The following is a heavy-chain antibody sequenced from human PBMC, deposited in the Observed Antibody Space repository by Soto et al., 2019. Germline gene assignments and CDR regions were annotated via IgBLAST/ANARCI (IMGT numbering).Heavy chain of an antibody. CDR3: ARGGSYYAH. J-gene: IGHJ4*02. V-gene: IGHV1-2*02. CDR1: GYTFTGYY. CDR2: INSVSGGT. Sequence: ASVKVSCKASGYTFTGYYMHWVRQARGQGLEWMGWINSVSGGTNYAHKFQGRVTMTRDTSTTTAFMELSGLRSDDTAVYFCARGGSYYAHWGQGTLVTVSS. D-gene: IGHD3-10*01.